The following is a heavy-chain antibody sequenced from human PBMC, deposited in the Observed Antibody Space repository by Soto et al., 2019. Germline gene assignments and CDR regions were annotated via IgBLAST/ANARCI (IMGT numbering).Heavy chain of an antibody. D-gene: IGHD2-2*01. J-gene: IGHJ4*02. V-gene: IGHV3-23*01. CDR1: GFTFSSYA. Sequence: EVQLLESGGGLVQPGGSLRLSCAASGFTFSSYAMSWVRQAPGRGLEWVSAISGSGGSTYYADSVKGRFTISRDNSKNTLYLQMNSLRAEDTAVYYCAKSPAAMRGYLDYWGQGTLVTVSS. CDR3: AKSPAAMRGYLDY. CDR2: ISGSGGST.